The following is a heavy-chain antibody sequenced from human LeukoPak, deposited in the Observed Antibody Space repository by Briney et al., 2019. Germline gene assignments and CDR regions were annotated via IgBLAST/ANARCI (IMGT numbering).Heavy chain of an antibody. D-gene: IGHD3-16*01. J-gene: IGHJ5*01. CDR3: VKGGSISHNWFDS. CDR1: GFTYSDYG. V-gene: IGHV3-30*02. Sequence: SGGSLRLSCAASGFTYSDYGMHWVRQAPGRGLEWVAFILNDGTWEYYPDSVKGRLTISRDNSRNTLYLQMNSVRLGDTAIYYCVKGGSISHNWFDSWGQGTLVTVSS. CDR2: ILNDGTWE.